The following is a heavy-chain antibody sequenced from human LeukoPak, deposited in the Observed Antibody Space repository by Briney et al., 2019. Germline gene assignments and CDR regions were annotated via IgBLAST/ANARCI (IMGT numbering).Heavy chain of an antibody. CDR2: SSGSGGST. V-gene: IGHV3-23*01. CDR3: ATNKGYSILYYFDY. CDR1: GFTFSSYA. D-gene: IGHD5-18*01. J-gene: IGHJ4*02. Sequence: PGGSLRLSCAASGFTFSSYAMTWVRQAPGKGLEWVSASSGSGGSTYYADSVKGGFTISRDNSKNTLYLQMNSLRAEDTAVYYCATNKGYSILYYFDYWGQGTLVTVSS.